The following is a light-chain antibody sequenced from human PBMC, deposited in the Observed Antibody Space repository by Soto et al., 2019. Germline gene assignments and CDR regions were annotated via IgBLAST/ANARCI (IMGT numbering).Light chain of an antibody. CDR3: QKYDSPPRT. V-gene: IGKV1-39*01. Sequence: QMTQSPSSLSASVGDRVTITCRASQSISTYLNWYQHKPGKAPKVLINGASRLHTGVPSRFSGSGSGTDFAPTISSRQPEDGATYYCQKYDSPPRTFGQGTKVEL. CDR2: GAS. CDR1: QSISTY. J-gene: IGKJ1*01.